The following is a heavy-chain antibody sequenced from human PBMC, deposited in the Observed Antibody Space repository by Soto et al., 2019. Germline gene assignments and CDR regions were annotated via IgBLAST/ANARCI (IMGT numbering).Heavy chain of an antibody. CDR3: ARAMISLWFGELHDYYGMDV. CDR1: GFTFSSYG. CDR2: IWYDGSNK. J-gene: IGHJ6*02. V-gene: IGHV3-33*01. Sequence: GGSLRLSCAASGFTFSSYGMHWVRQAPGKGLEWVAVIWYDGSNKYYADSVKGRFTISRDNSKNTLYLQMNSLRAEDTAVYYCARAMISLWFGELHDYYGMDVWGQATTVTVSS. D-gene: IGHD3-10*01.